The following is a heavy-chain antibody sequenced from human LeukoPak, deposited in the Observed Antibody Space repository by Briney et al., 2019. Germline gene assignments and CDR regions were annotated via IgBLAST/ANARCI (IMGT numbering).Heavy chain of an antibody. CDR1: GGSITTNY. J-gene: IGHJ3*02. CDR3: VKWQYCSNNCYFSAFDM. Sequence: SETLSLTCTVSGGSITTNYWSWIRQPPGMGLEWIGYIHYSGNTNNNPSLKGRVTISVDTSRNQFSPKLSSVTAADTAVYYCVKWQYCSNNCYFSAFDMWGQGTVVTVSS. CDR2: IHYSGNT. V-gene: IGHV4-59*01. D-gene: IGHD2-21*01.